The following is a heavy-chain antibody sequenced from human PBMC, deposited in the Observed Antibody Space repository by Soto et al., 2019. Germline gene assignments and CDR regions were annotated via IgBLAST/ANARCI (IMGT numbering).Heavy chain of an antibody. D-gene: IGHD3-22*01. CDR1: GYSFTDYY. J-gene: IGHJ5*02. V-gene: IGHV1-2*02. CDR3: ARGTFDSSGNYFAGWFDP. Sequence: ASVKVSCKASGYSFTDYYIHWVRQAPGQGLEWMGWIIPNNGGTKYAQKFQDRVTMTRDTSITTAYMELSRLRSDDTAVYYCARGTFDSSGNYFAGWFDPWGQGTLVTV. CDR2: IIPNNGGT.